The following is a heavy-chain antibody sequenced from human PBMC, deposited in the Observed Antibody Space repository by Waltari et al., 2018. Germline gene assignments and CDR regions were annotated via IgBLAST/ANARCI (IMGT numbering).Heavy chain of an antibody. CDR1: GFTFSSYA. CDR2: ISYDGSNK. V-gene: IGHV3-30-3*01. D-gene: IGHD6-13*01. Sequence: QVQLVESGGGVVQPGRSLRLSCAASGFTFSSYAMHWVRQAPGKGLEWVAVISYDGSNKYYAGSVKGRLTISRENSKNTLYLQMNSLRAEDTGVYYCAKHSSSWAIDYGGQGTLVTVSS. J-gene: IGHJ4*02. CDR3: AKHSSSWAIDY.